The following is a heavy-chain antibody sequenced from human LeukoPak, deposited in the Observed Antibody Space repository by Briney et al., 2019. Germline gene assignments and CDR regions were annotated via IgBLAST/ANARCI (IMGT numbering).Heavy chain of an antibody. Sequence: PGGCLKLSGAAAAFTFSSYAMHWVRQAPGKGLEYVSAISSNGGSTYYANSVKGRFTISRDNSKNTLYLQMGSLRAEDMAVYYCARSSGYSDYWGQGTLVTVSS. CDR2: ISSNGGST. J-gene: IGHJ4*02. D-gene: IGHD3-22*01. V-gene: IGHV3-64*01. CDR3: ARSSGYSDY. CDR1: AFTFSSYA.